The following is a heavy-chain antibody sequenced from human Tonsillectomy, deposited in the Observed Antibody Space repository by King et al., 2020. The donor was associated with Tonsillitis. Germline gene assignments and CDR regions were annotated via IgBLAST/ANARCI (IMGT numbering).Heavy chain of an antibody. D-gene: IGHD6-19*01. CDR1: GYTFTDYF. CDR3: ARDLLEAVAVYFFAS. J-gene: IGHJ5*01. CDR2: INPNSGGT. V-gene: IGHV1-2*02. Sequence: VQLVESGAEVKKPGASVKVSCKASGYTFTDYFIHWVRQAPGQGLEWMGWINPNSGGTNYAQNFQGSVTMTMDTSISTVYMEVSRLSPDDTAVYYCARDLLEAVAVYFFASWGQGTLVTVSS.